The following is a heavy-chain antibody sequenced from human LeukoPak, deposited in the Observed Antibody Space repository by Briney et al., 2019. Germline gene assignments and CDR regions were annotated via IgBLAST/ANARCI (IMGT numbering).Heavy chain of an antibody. CDR3: ATVLPNAPNGVCYPSP. Sequence: PSETLSLTCTVSGGSISSSSYYWGWIRQPPGKGLEWIGSIYYSGSTYYNPSLKSRVTISVDTSKNQFSLKLSSVTAADTAVYYCATVLPNAPNGVCYPSPGGQGTRATVSS. D-gene: IGHD2-8*01. CDR1: GGSISSSSYY. V-gene: IGHV4-39*07. J-gene: IGHJ5*02. CDR2: IYYSGST.